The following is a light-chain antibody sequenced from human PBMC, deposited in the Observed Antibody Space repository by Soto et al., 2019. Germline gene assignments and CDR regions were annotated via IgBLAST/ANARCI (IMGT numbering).Light chain of an antibody. CDR3: QQYNNWPRT. J-gene: IGKJ1*01. CDR2: GAS. CDR1: KSFSRSY. Sequence: ESVLTQSPDTLSLSPGERATLSCRASKSFSRSYLAWYQQKPGQAPRLLIYGASTRATGIPARFSGSGSGTEFTLTINSLQSEDFAVYYCQQYNNWPRTFGQGTKVDIK. V-gene: IGKV3-15*01.